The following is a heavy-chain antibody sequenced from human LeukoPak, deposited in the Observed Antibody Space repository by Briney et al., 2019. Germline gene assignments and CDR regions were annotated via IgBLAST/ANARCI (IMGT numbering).Heavy chain of an antibody. V-gene: IGHV4-61*01. J-gene: IGHJ4*02. CDR2: IYYSGST. D-gene: IGHD2-2*01. Sequence: SETLSLTCTVSGGSVSSGSYYWSWIRQPPGKGLEWIGYIYYSGSTNYNPSLKSRVTISVDTSKNQFSLKLSSVTAADTAVYYCAGDSPFSLGDCSSTSCYYYFDYWGQGTLVTVSS. CDR3: AGDSPFSLGDCSSTSCYYYFDY. CDR1: GGSVSSGSYY.